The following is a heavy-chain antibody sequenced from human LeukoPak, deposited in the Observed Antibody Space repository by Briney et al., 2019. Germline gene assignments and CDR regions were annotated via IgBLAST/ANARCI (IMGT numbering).Heavy chain of an antibody. V-gene: IGHV3-15*01. J-gene: IGHJ4*02. Sequence: GGSLRLSCAASGFTFSNAWMSWVRQAPGKGLAWVGRIKSKTDGGTTDYAAPVKGRFTISRDDSKNTLYLQMNSLKTEDTAVYYCTPMDTRYYFDYWGQGTLVTVSS. CDR1: GFTFSNAW. CDR2: IKSKTDGGTT. D-gene: IGHD5-18*01. CDR3: TPMDTRYYFDY.